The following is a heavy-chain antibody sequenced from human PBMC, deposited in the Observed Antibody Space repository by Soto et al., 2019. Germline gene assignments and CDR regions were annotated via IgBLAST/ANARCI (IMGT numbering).Heavy chain of an antibody. CDR1: GFTFRSYA. CDR2: ISYDGSNQ. D-gene: IGHD2-15*01. Sequence: QVQLVESGGGVVQPGRSLRLSCAASGFTFRSYAMHWVRQAPGKGLECVAVISYDGSNQFNRDYLKGRFTISRDNSKNTLYLQINSLRYDDTAVYYCARGDREDIAVVVGVRPGEYGVDVWGQGTTVTVSS. V-gene: IGHV3-30-3*01. CDR3: ARGDREDIAVVVGVRPGEYGVDV. J-gene: IGHJ6*02.